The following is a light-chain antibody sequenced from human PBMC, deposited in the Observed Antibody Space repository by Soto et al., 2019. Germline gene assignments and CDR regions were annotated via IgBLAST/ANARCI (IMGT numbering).Light chain of an antibody. CDR1: QSVSSY. V-gene: IGKV3-11*01. CDR2: DAS. CDR3: QQRSNWPLT. J-gene: IGKJ4*01. Sequence: EIVMTQSPATLSLSPGERATLSCRGGQSVSSYLAWYQQKPGQAPRLLIYDASNRATGIPARFSGSGSGTDFTLTISSLEPEVFAVYYCQQRSNWPLTFGGGTKVEIK.